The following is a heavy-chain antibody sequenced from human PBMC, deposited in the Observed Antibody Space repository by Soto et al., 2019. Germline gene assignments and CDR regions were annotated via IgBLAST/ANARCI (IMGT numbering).Heavy chain of an antibody. D-gene: IGHD3-22*01. CDR2: IYHSGTT. CDR1: GDPIGSGDFY. J-gene: IGHJ4*03. CDR3: ARDLLVFDSSGFHF. V-gene: IGHV4-30-4*01. Sequence: QVQLQESGPGLVKASQTLSLNCTVSGDPIGSGDFYWTWIRQTPGRGLEWLGHIYHSGTTAYNPSLGNRMSISIDTSRNVFSLSRASVTVADTAMYFCARDLLVFDSSGFHFWGRGILVSVAS.